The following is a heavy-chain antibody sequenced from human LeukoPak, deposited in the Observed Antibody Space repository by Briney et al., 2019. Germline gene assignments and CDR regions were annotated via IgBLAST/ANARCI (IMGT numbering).Heavy chain of an antibody. CDR1: GYTFTTYG. D-gene: IGHD6-19*01. CDR2: ISTYDGST. CDR3: AKESSGGWYFDY. J-gene: IGHJ4*02. Sequence: EASVKVSCKASGYTFTTYGINWVRQAPGQGLEWMGWISTYDGSTKYAQKFRDRVTMMRDTSTSTAYMELRSLRSDDTAVYYCAKESSGGWYFDYWGQGTLVTVSS. V-gene: IGHV1-18*01.